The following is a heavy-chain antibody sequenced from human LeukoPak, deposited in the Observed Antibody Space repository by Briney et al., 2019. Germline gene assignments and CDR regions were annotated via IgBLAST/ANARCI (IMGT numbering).Heavy chain of an antibody. J-gene: IGHJ4*02. CDR1: GFTFDYYW. D-gene: IGHD3-22*01. CDR2: INTDGSNT. CDR3: VVWGEDRSGHRFDF. Sequence: GGSLRLSCAASGFTFDYYWMHWVRQAPGKGLMWVSRINTDGSNTHYADSVKGRFTIPRDNAKNTLYLQMNGLRVEDTAVYYCVVWGEDRSGHRFDFWGQGTLVTVSS. V-gene: IGHV3-74*01.